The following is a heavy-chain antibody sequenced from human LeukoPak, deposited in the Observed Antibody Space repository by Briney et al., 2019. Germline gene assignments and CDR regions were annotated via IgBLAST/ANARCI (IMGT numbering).Heavy chain of an antibody. D-gene: IGHD5-24*01. CDR2: IYYSGST. CDR1: GGSISSSSYY. Sequence: KSSETLSLTCTVSGGSISSSSYYWGWIRQPPGKGLEWIGSIYYSGSTYYNPSLKSRVTISVDTSKNQFSLKLSSVTAADTAVYYCARGQVRRWQKGTACYFDYWGQGTLVTVSS. J-gene: IGHJ4*02. V-gene: IGHV4-39*01. CDR3: ARGQVRRWQKGTACYFDY.